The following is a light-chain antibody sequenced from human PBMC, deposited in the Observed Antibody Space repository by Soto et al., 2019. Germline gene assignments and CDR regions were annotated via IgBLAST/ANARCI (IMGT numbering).Light chain of an antibody. CDR1: QSLSSY. CDR3: QQYNSYPWT. V-gene: IGKV1-5*01. J-gene: IGKJ1*01. CDR2: DAS. Sequence: DIQMTQSPSTLSASVGDRVTITCRASQSLSSYLAWYQQKPGKAPNLRIYDASNLESGDPPRLRGSGSGTEFTLTISSLQPDDFATYYCQQYNSYPWTFGLGPRVEIK.